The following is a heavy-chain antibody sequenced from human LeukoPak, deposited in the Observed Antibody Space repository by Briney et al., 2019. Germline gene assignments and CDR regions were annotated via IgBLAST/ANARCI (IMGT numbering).Heavy chain of an antibody. Sequence: GGSLRLSCGASGFTFSSYEMNWVRQAPGKGLEWVSYISSGGHAVYYADSVRGRFTISRDNANNSLYLQIKSLRAEDTADYYCARDAGRWALDYWGQGALVTVSS. J-gene: IGHJ4*02. V-gene: IGHV3-48*03. CDR2: ISSGGHAV. CDR3: ARDAGRWALDY. D-gene: IGHD3-10*01. CDR1: GFTFSSYE.